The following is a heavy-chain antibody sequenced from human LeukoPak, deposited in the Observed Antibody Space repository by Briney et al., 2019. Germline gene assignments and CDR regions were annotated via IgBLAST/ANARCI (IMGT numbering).Heavy chain of an antibody. CDR2: IRYDGRNE. V-gene: IGHV3-30*02. CDR3: AKAPVTTCSGAYCYPFDY. J-gene: IGHJ4*02. Sequence: GGSLRLSCAASGFTFSTYGMHWVRQAPGKGLEWVAFIRYDGRNEYYADSVKGRSTISRDSSKNTLYLQMNRLRAEDAAVYYCAKAPVTTCSGAYCYPFDYWGQGTLVTVSS. D-gene: IGHD2-21*01. CDR1: GFTFSTYG.